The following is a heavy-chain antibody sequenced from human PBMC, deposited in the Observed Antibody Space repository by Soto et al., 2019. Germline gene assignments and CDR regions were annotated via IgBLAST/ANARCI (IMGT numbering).Heavy chain of an antibody. V-gene: IGHV4-39*01. Sequence: QLQLQESGPGLVKPSATLSLTCTVSGGSISSSSYYWGWIRQPPGKGLEWIGSIYYSGSTYYNPSLKSRVTISVDTSKNQFSLKLSSVTAADTAVYYCARHIAARKMNWFDPWGQGTLVTVSS. J-gene: IGHJ5*02. D-gene: IGHD6-6*01. CDR1: GGSISSSSYY. CDR3: ARHIAARKMNWFDP. CDR2: IYYSGST.